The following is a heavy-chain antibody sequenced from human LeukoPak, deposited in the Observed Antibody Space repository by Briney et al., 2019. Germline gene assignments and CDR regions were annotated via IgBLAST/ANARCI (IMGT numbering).Heavy chain of an antibody. CDR1: GGSISSGDYY. D-gene: IGHD6-6*01. CDR2: IYYSEST. Sequence: SETLSLTCTVSGGSISSGDYYWNWIRQSPGKGLEWIGYIYYSESTYYNPSLKSRVTISVDTSKNQFSLKLSSVTAADTAVYYCARHRGLSRYSSPFRPFDYWGQGTLVTVSS. V-gene: IGHV4-30-4*01. CDR3: ARHRGLSRYSSPFRPFDY. J-gene: IGHJ4*02.